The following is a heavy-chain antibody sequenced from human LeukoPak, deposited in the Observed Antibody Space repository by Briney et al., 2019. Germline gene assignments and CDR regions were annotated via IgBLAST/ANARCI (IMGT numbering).Heavy chain of an antibody. CDR2: ISGSGGST. CDR1: GFTFSSYG. V-gene: IGHV3-23*01. CDR3: ANLLLWFGESLPYMDV. Sequence: PGGSLRLSCAASGFTFSSYGMSWVRQAPGKGLEWVSAISGSGGSTYYADSVKGRFTISRDNSKNTLYLQMNSLRAEDTAVYYCANLLLWFGESLPYMDVWGKGTTVTVSS. J-gene: IGHJ6*03. D-gene: IGHD3-10*01.